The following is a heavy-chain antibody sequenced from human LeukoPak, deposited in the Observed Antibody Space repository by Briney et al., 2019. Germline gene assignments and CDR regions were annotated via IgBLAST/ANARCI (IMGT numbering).Heavy chain of an antibody. CDR1: GFTFSTFV. D-gene: IGHD1-7*01. Sequence: GGSLRLSCAASGFTFSTFVMTWVRQGPGKGLEWVSPIGESGGNTYYADSVKGRFTISRDNSKNTLYLQMNSLRDEDTAVYYCAKGRLRELNDCWGQGTLVTVSS. CDR3: AKGRLRELNDC. J-gene: IGHJ4*02. CDR2: IGESGGNT. V-gene: IGHV3-23*01.